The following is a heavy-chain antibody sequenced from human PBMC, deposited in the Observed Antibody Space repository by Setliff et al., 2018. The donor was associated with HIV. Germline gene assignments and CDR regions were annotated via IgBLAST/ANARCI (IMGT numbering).Heavy chain of an antibody. J-gene: IGHJ4*02. CDR1: GGSISSYY. Sequence: PSETLSLTCTVSGGSISSYYWSWIRQPPGKGLEWIGYIYYSGSTNYNPSLKSRVTISVDTSKNQFSLKLSSVTAADTAVYYCASLVEGDYYFDYWGQGTQVTVPS. CDR3: ASLVEGDYYFDY. D-gene: IGHD1-26*01. V-gene: IGHV4-59*01. CDR2: IYYSGST.